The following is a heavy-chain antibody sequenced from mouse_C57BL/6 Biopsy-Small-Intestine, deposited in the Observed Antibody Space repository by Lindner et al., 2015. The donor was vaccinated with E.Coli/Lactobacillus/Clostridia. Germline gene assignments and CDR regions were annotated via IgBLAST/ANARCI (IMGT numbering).Heavy chain of an antibody. CDR1: GNTFTVYY. D-gene: IGHD2-3*01. CDR3: AKDFGMSTEYDLLTGFSTGWFDP. J-gene: IGHJ4*01. V-gene: IGHV1-53*01. Sequence: SVKVSCKASGNTFTVYYIHWVRQAPGQGLEWMGRINPNSGGTNYAQKFQGRVTLTRDTSITTAYMELSRLRSDDTALYYCAKDFGMSTEYDLLTGFSTGWFDPWGQGTLVTVSS. CDR2: INPNSGGT.